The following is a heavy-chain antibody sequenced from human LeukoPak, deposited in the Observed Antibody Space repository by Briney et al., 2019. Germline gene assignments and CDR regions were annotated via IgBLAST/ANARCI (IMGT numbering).Heavy chain of an antibody. CDR2: IIPIFGTA. J-gene: IGHJ5*02. Sequence: GASVKVSCKAYGGTVSSYAISWVRQDPGQGLEWMGGIIPIFGTANYAQKFQCRVTITTDESTSTAYMELSSLRSEDTAVYYCGRGNYCRSPSCRGGWFDPGARETLVPVS. CDR1: GGTVSSYA. D-gene: IGHD2-2*01. CDR3: GRGNYCRSPSCRGGWFDP. V-gene: IGHV1-69*05.